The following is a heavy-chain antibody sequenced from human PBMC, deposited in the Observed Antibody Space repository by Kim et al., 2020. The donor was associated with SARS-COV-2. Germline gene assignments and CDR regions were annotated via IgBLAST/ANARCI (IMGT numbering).Heavy chain of an antibody. CDR3: AREGSYGDYGTVDY. V-gene: IGHV3-33*01. D-gene: IGHD4-17*01. Sequence: PDPVKGRVTISRDNSKNTLYLQMNSLRAEDTAVYYCAREGSYGDYGTVDYWGQGTLVTVSS. J-gene: IGHJ4*02.